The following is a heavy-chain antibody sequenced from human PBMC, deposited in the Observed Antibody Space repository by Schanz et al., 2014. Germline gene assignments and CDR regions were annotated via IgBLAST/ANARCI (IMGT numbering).Heavy chain of an antibody. CDR1: GFTFSGYW. J-gene: IGHJ4*02. V-gene: IGHV3-7*01. D-gene: IGHD3-16*01. Sequence: EVQLVESGGGLVQPGGSLRLSCAASGFTFSGYWMSWVRQAPGEGLVWVANIKLDGSEKYYVDSVKGRFTISRDNAKNSLYLQMNSLTAEDTAVYYCARDYAGFDCWGQGTLVTVSS. CDR2: IKLDGSEK. CDR3: ARDYAGFDC.